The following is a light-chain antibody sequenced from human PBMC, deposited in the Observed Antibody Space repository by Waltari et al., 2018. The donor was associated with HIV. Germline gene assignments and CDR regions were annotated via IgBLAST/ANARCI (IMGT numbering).Light chain of an antibody. CDR2: ENQ. CDR3: GTWHSSLSAGI. V-gene: IGLV1-51*02. CDR1: SSDLGENY. J-gene: IGLJ2*01. Sequence: QSVLTQPPSVSAAPRHNVTISCSGSSSDLGENYDSWSQQPPGTAPRLLISENQKLPLGIPNRFSGSKSGTSATLGITGLQTGDEADYYCGTWHSSLSAGIFGGGTKLTVL.